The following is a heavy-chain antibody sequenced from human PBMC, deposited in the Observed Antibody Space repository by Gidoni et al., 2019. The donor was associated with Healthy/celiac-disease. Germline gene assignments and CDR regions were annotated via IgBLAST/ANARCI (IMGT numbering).Heavy chain of an antibody. CDR3: ARDSGYSGYDGPDAFDI. Sequence: QVQLVQSGAEGKTPGSAVKVSCKASGGTFSSYTISWVRQAPGQGLEWMGRIIPILGIANYAQKFQGRVTITADKSTSTAYMELSSLRSEDTAVYYCARDSGYSGYDGPDAFDIWGQGTMVTVSS. CDR1: GGTFSSYT. V-gene: IGHV1-69*08. CDR2: IIPILGIA. J-gene: IGHJ3*02. D-gene: IGHD5-12*01.